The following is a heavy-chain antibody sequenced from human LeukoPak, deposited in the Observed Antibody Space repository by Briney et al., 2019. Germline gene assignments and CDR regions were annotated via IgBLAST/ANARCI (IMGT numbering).Heavy chain of an antibody. CDR2: INHSGST. J-gene: IGHJ4*02. Sequence: PSETLSLTCAVYGGSFSGYYWSWIRQPPGKGLEWIGEINHSGSTNYNPSLKSRVTISLDTSKNHFSLKLNSVTATDTAVYYCAREVITMVRGVDYWGQGILVTVSS. V-gene: IGHV4-34*01. CDR1: GGSFSGYY. CDR3: AREVITMVRGVDY. D-gene: IGHD3-10*01.